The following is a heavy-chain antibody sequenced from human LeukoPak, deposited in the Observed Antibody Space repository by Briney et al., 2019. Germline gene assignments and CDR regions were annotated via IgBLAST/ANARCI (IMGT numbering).Heavy chain of an antibody. D-gene: IGHD6-19*01. CDR1: GASISNSSYY. Sequence: SETLSLTCIVSGASISNSSYYWGWIRQSPGKGLEWIGSIYDSGSNYYNPSLKSRVTISVDTSKNQFSLRLSSVTAADTAVYYCARGLAVAGVYYYYGMDVWGQGTTVTVSS. J-gene: IGHJ6*02. CDR2: IYDSGSN. V-gene: IGHV4-39*01. CDR3: ARGLAVAGVYYYYGMDV.